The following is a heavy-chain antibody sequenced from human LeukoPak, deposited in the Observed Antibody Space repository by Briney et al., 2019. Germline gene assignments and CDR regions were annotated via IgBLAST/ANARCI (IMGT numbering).Heavy chain of an antibody. J-gene: IGHJ4*02. CDR2: INPNSGDT. CDR1: GYTFTDYY. V-gene: IGHV1-2*02. D-gene: IGHD6-13*01. CDR3: ARETVPAIAAPRGLNY. Sequence: ASVKVSCKASGYTFTDYYIHWVRQAPGQGLEWMGWINPNSGDTNYAQKFQGRVTMTRDTSISTAYMELSRLRSDDMAVYYCARETVPAIAAPRGLNYWGQGTLVTVSS.